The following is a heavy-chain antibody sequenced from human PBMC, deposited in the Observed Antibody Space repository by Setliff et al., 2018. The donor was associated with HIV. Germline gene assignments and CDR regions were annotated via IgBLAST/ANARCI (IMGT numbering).Heavy chain of an antibody. J-gene: IGHJ4*02. Sequence: SETLSLTCTVSGGSISSGSYCWSWIRQPAGKGLEWIGHIYTSGSTNYNPSLKSRVIISIATSKNQFSLKLFSVTAADTAVYYCASRRGGGFLAWPDPYFDYWGQGTLVTVSS. CDR1: GGSISSGSYC. CDR3: ASRRGGGFLAWPDPYFDY. CDR2: IYTSGST. D-gene: IGHD3-3*01. V-gene: IGHV4-61*09.